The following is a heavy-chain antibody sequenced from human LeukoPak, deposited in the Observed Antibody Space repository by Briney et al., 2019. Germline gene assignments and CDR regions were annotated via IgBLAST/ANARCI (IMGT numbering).Heavy chain of an antibody. D-gene: IGHD3-10*01. Sequence: KTSETLSLTCTVPGGSISSSSYYWGWIRQPPGKGLEWIGSIYYSGSTYYNPSLKSRVTISVDTSKNQFSLKLSSVTAADTAVYYCARHVGFYYYYYMDVWGKGTTVTISS. CDR3: ARHVGFYYYYYMDV. CDR2: IYYSGST. J-gene: IGHJ6*03. V-gene: IGHV4-39*01. CDR1: GGSISSSSYY.